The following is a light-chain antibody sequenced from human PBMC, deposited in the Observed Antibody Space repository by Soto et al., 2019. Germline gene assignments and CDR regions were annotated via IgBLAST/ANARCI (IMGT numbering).Light chain of an antibody. CDR3: CSYAGSSTSLYV. CDR1: SSDVGSYNL. Sequence: QSALTQPASVSGSPGQSITTSCTGTSSDVGSYNLVSWYQQHPGKAPKLMIYEVSKRPSGVSNRFSGSKSGNTASLTISGLQAEDEADYYCCSYAGSSTSLYVFGTGTKLTVL. V-gene: IGLV2-23*02. CDR2: EVS. J-gene: IGLJ1*01.